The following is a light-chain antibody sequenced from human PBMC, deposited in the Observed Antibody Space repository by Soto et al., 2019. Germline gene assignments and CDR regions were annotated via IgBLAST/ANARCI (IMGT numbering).Light chain of an antibody. J-gene: IGKJ1*01. CDR2: GAS. V-gene: IGKV3-15*01. CDR3: QQCDNWPRT. Sequence: EIVMTQSPATLSVSPGERATLSCRASQSVGNNLAWYQQKPGQAPSLLIHGASTRATGIPARFSGSGSGTEFTLPISSLQSEDFAVYYCQQCDNWPRTFGQGTMVEFK. CDR1: QSVGNN.